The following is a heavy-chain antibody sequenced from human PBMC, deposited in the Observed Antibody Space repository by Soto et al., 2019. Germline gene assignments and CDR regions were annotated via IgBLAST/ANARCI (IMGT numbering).Heavy chain of an antibody. CDR2: IIPILGIA. Sequence: QVQLVQSGAEVKKPGSSVKVSCKASGGTFSSYTISWVRQAPGQGLEWMGRIIPILGIANYAQKFQGRVTSTADKSTRTAYMELRSLRAEDTAVYYWARRTDYDILTGYPDDYWGQGTLVTVSS. CDR3: ARRTDYDILTGYPDDY. CDR1: GGTFSSYT. J-gene: IGHJ4*02. V-gene: IGHV1-69*02. D-gene: IGHD3-9*01.